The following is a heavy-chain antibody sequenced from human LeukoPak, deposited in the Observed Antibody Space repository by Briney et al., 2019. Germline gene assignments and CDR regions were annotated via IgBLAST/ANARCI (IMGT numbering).Heavy chain of an antibody. CDR3: ARGNWELPDAFDI. Sequence: SQTLSLTCTVSGGSISSGSYYWSWIRQPAGKGLEWIGRIYTSGSTHYNPSLKSRVTKPVDTSKNQFSLKLSSGTAADTAVYYCARGNWELPDAFDIWGQGTMVTVSS. V-gene: IGHV4-61*02. J-gene: IGHJ3*02. CDR2: IYTSGST. D-gene: IGHD1-26*01. CDR1: GGSISSGSYY.